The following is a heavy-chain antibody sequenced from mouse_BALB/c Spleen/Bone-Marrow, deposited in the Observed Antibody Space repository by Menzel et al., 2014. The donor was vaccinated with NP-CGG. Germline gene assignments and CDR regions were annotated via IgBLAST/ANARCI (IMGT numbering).Heavy chain of an antibody. D-gene: IGHD1-1*02. V-gene: IGHV3-1*02. CDR2: IHYNGNT. J-gene: IGHJ2*01. Sequence: VQLKQSGPDLVEPSQSLSLTCTVTGYSITSGYSWHWIRQFPGNKLEWLGYIHYNGNTDYNPSLRSRISITRDTSKNQFFLQLNSVTTEDTATYYCARFYGSYSYWGQGTTLTVSS. CDR3: ARFYGSYSY. CDR1: GYSITSGYS.